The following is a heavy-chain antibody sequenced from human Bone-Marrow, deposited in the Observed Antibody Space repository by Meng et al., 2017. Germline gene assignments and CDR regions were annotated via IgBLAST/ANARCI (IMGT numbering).Heavy chain of an antibody. Sequence: GESLKISCAASGFTFKNYAMNWVRQAPGKGLEWLSSISSTSDYIYYADSVRGRFTVSRDNARNSLFLQVDSLRAEDTAVYYCARAYSGTYYAHAFDIWGQGTLVTVSS. CDR2: ISSTSDYI. V-gene: IGHV3-21*01. CDR3: ARAYSGTYYAHAFDI. CDR1: GFTFKNYA. D-gene: IGHD1-26*01. J-gene: IGHJ3*02.